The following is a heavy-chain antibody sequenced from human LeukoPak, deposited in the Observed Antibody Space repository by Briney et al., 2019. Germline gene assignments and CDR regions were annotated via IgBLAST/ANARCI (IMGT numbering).Heavy chain of an antibody. CDR1: GGSFSGYY. CDR3: AREVVTHGGEFDP. J-gene: IGHJ5*02. D-gene: IGHD2-15*01. CDR2: INHSGST. V-gene: IGHV4-34*01. Sequence: SETLSLTCAVYGGSFSGYYWSWIRQPPGKGLEWIGEINHSGSTNYNPSLKSRVTISVDTSKNRFSLKLSSVTAADTAVYYCAREVVTHGGEFDPWGQGTLVTVSS.